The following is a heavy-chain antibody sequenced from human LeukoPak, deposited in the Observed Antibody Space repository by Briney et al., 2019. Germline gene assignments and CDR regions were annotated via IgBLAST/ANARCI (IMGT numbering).Heavy chain of an antibody. J-gene: IGHJ3*02. Sequence: GTSVKVSCKASGFTFTSSAMQWVRQARGQRLEWIGWIVVGSGNTNYAQKFQERVTITRDMSTSTAYMELSSLRSVDTAVYYCAAFSLGDYDYGDYTDAFDIWGQGTMVTVSS. CDR3: AAFSLGDYDYGDYTDAFDI. CDR1: GFTFTSSA. V-gene: IGHV1-58*02. D-gene: IGHD4-17*01. CDR2: IVVGSGNT.